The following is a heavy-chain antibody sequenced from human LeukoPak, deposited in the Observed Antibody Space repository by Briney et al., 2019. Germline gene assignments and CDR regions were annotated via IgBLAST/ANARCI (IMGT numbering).Heavy chain of an antibody. Sequence: PGRSLRLSCAASGFTFSSYGMHWVRQAPGKGLEWVAVIWYDGSDKYYTDSVKGRFTIFRDNSKNTLYLQMNSLRAEDTAIYYCARAGDAFDIWGQGTMVTVSS. J-gene: IGHJ3*02. CDR3: ARAGDAFDI. V-gene: IGHV3-33*08. CDR1: GFTFSSYG. CDR2: IWYDGSDK.